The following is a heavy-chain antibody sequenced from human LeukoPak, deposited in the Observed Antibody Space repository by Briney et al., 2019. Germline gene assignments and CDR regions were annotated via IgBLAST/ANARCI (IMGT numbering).Heavy chain of an antibody. J-gene: IGHJ5*02. CDR3: SRDQNFVYSSGWYGWFDP. D-gene: IGHD6-19*01. V-gene: IGHV6-1*01. Sequence: SQTLSLTCAISGDSVSSSSVAWNWIRQSPSRGLEWLGRTYYRSKWYNDYAESMKSRVTINPDTSKNQFSLQLNSVTPEDTAVYYCSRDQNFVYSSGWYGWFDPWGQGTLVTVSS. CDR1: GDSVSSSSVA. CDR2: TYYRSKWYN.